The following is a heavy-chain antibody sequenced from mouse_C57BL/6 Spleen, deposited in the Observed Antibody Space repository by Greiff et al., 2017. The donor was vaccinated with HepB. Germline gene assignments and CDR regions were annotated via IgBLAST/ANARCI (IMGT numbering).Heavy chain of an antibody. D-gene: IGHD2-2*01. CDR2: IYPSDSET. CDR1: GYTFTSYW. V-gene: IGHV1-61*01. J-gene: IGHJ4*01. CDR3: ARDYGYPYYAMDY. Sequence: VQLQQPGAELVRPGSSVKLSCKASGYTFTSYWMDWVKQRPGQGLEWIGNIYPSDSETHYNQKFKDKATLTVDKSSSTAYMQLSSLTSEDSAVYYCARDYGYPYYAMDYWGQGTSVTVSS.